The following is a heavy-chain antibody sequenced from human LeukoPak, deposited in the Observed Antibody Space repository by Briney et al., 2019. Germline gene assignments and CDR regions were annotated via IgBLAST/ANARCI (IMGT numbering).Heavy chain of an antibody. Sequence: PSETLSLTCAVSGGSISSSNWWSWVRQPPGKGLEWIGYIYHSGSTYYNPSLKSRVTISVDRSKNQFSLKLSSVTAADTAVYYCARKNLGYCSGGSCYIHAFDIWGQGTMVTVSS. J-gene: IGHJ3*02. CDR1: GGSISSSNW. D-gene: IGHD2-15*01. V-gene: IGHV4-4*02. CDR2: IYHSGST. CDR3: ARKNLGYCSGGSCYIHAFDI.